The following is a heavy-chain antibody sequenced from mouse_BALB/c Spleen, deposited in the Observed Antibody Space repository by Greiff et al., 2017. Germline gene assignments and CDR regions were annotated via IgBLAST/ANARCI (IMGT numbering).Heavy chain of an antibody. CDR1: GYTFTSYW. V-gene: IGHV1-69*02. CDR2: IDPSDSYT. CDR3: APYRNFSWFAY. D-gene: IGHD2-5*01. Sequence: QVQLQQPGAELVKPGASVTLSCKASGYTFTSYWMHWVKQRPGQGLEWIGEIDPSDSYTNYNQKFKGKATLTVDKSSSTAYMQLSSLTAEDSAVYYCAPYRNFSWFAYWGQGTLVTVSA. J-gene: IGHJ3*01.